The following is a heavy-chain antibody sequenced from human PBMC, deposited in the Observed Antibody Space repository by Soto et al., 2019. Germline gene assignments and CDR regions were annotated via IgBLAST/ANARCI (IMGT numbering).Heavy chain of an antibody. CDR3: AREAHYDILTGYYNVRGFDP. Sequence: SQTLSLTCAISGDSVSSNSAAWNWIRQSPSRELEWLGRTYYRSKWYNDYAVSVKSRITINPDTSKNQFSLQLNSVTPEDTAVYYCAREAHYDILTGYYNVRGFDPWGQGTLVTVS. J-gene: IGHJ5*02. D-gene: IGHD3-9*01. CDR1: GDSVSSNSAA. V-gene: IGHV6-1*01. CDR2: TYYRSKWYN.